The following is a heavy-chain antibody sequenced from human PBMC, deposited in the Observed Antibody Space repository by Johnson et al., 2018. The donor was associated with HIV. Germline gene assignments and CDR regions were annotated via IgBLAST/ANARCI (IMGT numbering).Heavy chain of an antibody. J-gene: IGHJ3*02. D-gene: IGHD2-2*01. Sequence: QVQLEESGGGVVQPGRSLRLSCAASGFTFSSYAMHWVRQAPGKGLEWVAVISYDGSNKYYADSVKGRFTISRDNSKNTLYLQMNSLRAEDTAVYYCAREGGDCSSTSCYQDAFDIWGQGTMVTVSS. CDR3: AREGGDCSSTSCYQDAFDI. V-gene: IGHV3-30*04. CDR2: ISYDGSNK. CDR1: GFTFSSYA.